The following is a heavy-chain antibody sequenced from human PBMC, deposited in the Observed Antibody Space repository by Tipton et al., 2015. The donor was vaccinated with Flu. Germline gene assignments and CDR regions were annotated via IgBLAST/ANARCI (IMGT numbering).Heavy chain of an antibody. Sequence: TQSLTCTVSGGSISSGGYYWSWIRQHPGKGLEWIGYIYYSGSTYYNPSLKSRVTISVDTSKNQFSLKLSSVTAADTAVYYCARENAGPGLVPAAIQAEYYYYGMDVWGQGTTVTVSS. J-gene: IGHJ6*02. CDR3: ARENAGPGLVPAAIQAEYYYYGMDV. CDR2: IYYSGST. D-gene: IGHD2-2*01. CDR1: GGSISSGGYY. V-gene: IGHV4-31*03.